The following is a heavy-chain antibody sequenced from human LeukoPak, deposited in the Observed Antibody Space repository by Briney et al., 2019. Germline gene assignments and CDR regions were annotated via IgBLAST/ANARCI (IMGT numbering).Heavy chain of an antibody. CDR1: GYSFTTYW. D-gene: IGHD6-19*01. CDR2: IYPGDSDT. Sequence: GESLKISCKGSGYSFTTYWIGWVRQVPGKGLEWMGLIYPGDSDTRGSPSFQGLVTVSADRSVTTAYLQWSSLKSSDTAMYYCARLVGGVAGMGDYFDSWGQGTLVTVSS. V-gene: IGHV5-51*01. J-gene: IGHJ4*02. CDR3: ARLVGGVAGMGDYFDS.